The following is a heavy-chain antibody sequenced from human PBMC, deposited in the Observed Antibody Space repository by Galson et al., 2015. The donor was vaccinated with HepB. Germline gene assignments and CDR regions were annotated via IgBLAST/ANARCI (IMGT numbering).Heavy chain of an antibody. CDR3: ARDPHYEILTGYNGGMDV. CDR1: GGTFSSYT. J-gene: IGHJ6*02. D-gene: IGHD3-9*01. V-gene: IGHV1-69*04. CDR2: IIPILGLA. Sequence: SVKVSCKASGGTFSSYTFSWVRQAPGQGPEWMGRIIPILGLANYAQQFQGRVTITADKSTSTAYMELSSLRSEDTAVYYCARDPHYEILTGYNGGMDVWGQGTTVTVSS.